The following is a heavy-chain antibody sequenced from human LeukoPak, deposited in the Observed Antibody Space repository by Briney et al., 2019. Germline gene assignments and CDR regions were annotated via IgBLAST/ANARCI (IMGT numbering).Heavy chain of an antibody. CDR2: IYYSGST. CDR3: ARGLFDSSGYHDAFDI. CDR1: GGPISSYF. D-gene: IGHD3-22*01. J-gene: IGHJ3*02. Sequence: SETLSLTCAVSGGPISSYFWSWIRQPPGKGLEWIGYIYYSGSTNYNPSLKSRVTISVDTSKNQFSLKLSSVTAADTAVYYCARGLFDSSGYHDAFDIWGQGTMVTVSS. V-gene: IGHV4-59*01.